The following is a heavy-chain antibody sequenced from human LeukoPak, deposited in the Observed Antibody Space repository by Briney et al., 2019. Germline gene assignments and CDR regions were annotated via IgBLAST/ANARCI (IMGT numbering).Heavy chain of an antibody. CDR1: GYTFTSYD. CDR3: ARSRGVGIAVVV. J-gene: IGHJ4*02. CDR2: MNPNSGNT. V-gene: IGHV1-8*01. Sequence: ASVKVSCKASGYTFTSYDINWVRQATGQGLEWMGWMNPNSGNTGYAQKFQGRVTMTRDTSISTAYMGLSRLRSDDTAVYYCARSRGVGIAVVVWGQGTLVTVSS. D-gene: IGHD6-19*01.